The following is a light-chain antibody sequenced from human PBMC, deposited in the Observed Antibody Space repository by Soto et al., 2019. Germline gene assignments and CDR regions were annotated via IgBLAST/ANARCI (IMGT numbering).Light chain of an antibody. V-gene: IGLV2-11*01. CDR3: CQYEGSYTWV. CDR2: DVS. Sequence: QSALTQPRSVSGSPGQSVTISCTGTSSDVGAYNYVSWYQHNAGTAPRLVIYDVSKWPSGVPHRFSGSKSGNTASLTISGIQDEDAADYYCCQYEGSYTWVLGGGTKVTV. J-gene: IGLJ3*02. CDR1: SSDVGAYNY.